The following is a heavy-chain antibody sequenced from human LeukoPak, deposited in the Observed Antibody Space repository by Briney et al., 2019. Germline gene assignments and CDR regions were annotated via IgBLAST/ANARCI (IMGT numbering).Heavy chain of an antibody. CDR2: IRYDGSNK. D-gene: IGHD3-9*01. CDR3: AKGGGYDILTGVGY. J-gene: IGHJ4*02. V-gene: IGHV3-30*02. CDR1: GFTFSSYG. Sequence: GGSLRLSCAASGFTFSSYGMHWVRQAPGKVLEWVAFIRYDGSNKYYADSVKGRFTISRDNSKNTLYLQMNSLRAEDTAVYYCAKGGGYDILTGVGYWGQGTLVTVSS.